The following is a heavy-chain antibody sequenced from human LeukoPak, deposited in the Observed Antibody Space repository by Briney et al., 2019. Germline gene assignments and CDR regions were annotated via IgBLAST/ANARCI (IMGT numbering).Heavy chain of an antibody. CDR1: GFIFSGYW. Sequence: GGSLRLSCAASGFIFSGYWMSWVRQAPGKGLEWVANIKHDASEKHYVDSVKGRFTISRDNTKNSVYLQMDSLRVDDTAVYYCARGGDAGSSLWGQGTLVSVSS. CDR3: ARGGDAGSSL. D-gene: IGHD3-10*01. CDR2: IKHDASEK. J-gene: IGHJ4*02. V-gene: IGHV3-7*01.